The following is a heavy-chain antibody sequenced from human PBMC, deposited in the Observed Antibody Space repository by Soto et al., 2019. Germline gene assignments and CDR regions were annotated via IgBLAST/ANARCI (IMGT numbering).Heavy chain of an antibody. V-gene: IGHV4-4*07. CDR2: IYATGTT. CDR3: VRDGTKTLRDWFDP. Sequence: SETLSLTCTVSGASISGFYWSWIRKSAGKGLEWIGRIYATGTTDFNPSLKSRVMMSVDTSKKQFSLKLRSVTAADTAVYYCVRDGTKTLRDWFDPWGQGISVPVSS. J-gene: IGHJ5*02. CDR1: GASISGFY. D-gene: IGHD1-1*01.